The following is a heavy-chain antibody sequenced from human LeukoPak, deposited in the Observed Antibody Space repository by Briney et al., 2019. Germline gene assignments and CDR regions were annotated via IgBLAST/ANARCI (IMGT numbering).Heavy chain of an antibody. J-gene: IGHJ4*02. CDR2: ISYDGSNK. Sequence: GGSLRLSWAASGFTFSSYAMHWVRQAPGKGLEWVAVISYDGSNKYYADSVKGRFTISRDNSKNTLYLQMNSLRAEDTAVYYCARGDYDFWSGYYRGPFDYWGQGTLVTVSS. CDR1: GFTFSSYA. V-gene: IGHV3-30-3*01. CDR3: ARGDYDFWSGYYRGPFDY. D-gene: IGHD3-3*01.